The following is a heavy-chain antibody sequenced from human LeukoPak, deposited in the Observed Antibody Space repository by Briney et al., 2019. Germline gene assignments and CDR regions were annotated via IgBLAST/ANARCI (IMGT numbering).Heavy chain of an antibody. Sequence: ASVKVSCEASNYTFTNYGISWVRQAPGQGLEWMGWISAYNGNTNYAQTLQGRVTMTTDTSTSTAYMELRSLRSDDTAVYYCARCHYYGSGNYVRVYSPDYWGQGTLVTVSS. J-gene: IGHJ4*02. D-gene: IGHD3-10*01. CDR2: ISAYNGNT. V-gene: IGHV1-18*01. CDR1: NYTFTNYG. CDR3: ARCHYYGSGNYVRVYSPDY.